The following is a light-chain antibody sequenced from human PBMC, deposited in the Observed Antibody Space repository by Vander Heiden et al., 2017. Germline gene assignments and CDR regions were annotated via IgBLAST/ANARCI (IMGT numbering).Light chain of an antibody. CDR1: SGSIADNF. V-gene: IGLV6-57*01. CDR2: EGN. CDR3: QSFDTSNHRV. Sequence: NFMLIQPHSVSESPGKTVIISCTRNSGSIADNFVQWFQQRPGSSPSIVIYEGNQRPSGVPARFSGSIDISANSASLTISGLKTEDEADYYCQSFDTSNHRVFGGGTKVTVL. J-gene: IGLJ3*02.